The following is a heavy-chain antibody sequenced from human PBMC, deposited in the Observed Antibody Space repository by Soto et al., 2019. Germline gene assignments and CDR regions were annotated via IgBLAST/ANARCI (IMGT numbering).Heavy chain of an antibody. CDR2: INHSGST. V-gene: IGHV4-34*01. J-gene: IGHJ4*02. CDR3: ARGFFIAARFDY. D-gene: IGHD6-6*01. CDR1: GGSFSGYY. Sequence: QVQLQQWGAGLLKPSETLSLTCAVYGGSFSGYYWSWIRQPPGKGLEWIGEINHSGSTNYNPSLRSRVTISVDTSKNQFALKLSSVTAADKAVYYCARGFFIAARFDYWGQGTLVTVSS.